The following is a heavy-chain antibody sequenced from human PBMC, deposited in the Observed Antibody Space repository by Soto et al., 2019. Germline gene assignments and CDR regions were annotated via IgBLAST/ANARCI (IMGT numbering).Heavy chain of an antibody. Sequence: QVQLVQSGPEVKKPGASVKVSCRASGYTFTNHGISWVRQAPGQGLEWVGWISTFHGNTDYAQKPQGRVTMTTDTSTSTAYMELRSLRSDDTAVYYCARDPNLSSWRKIDSWGQGTLVTVAS. D-gene: IGHD6-13*01. V-gene: IGHV1-18*01. J-gene: IGHJ4*02. CDR1: GYTFTNHG. CDR3: ARDPNLSSWRKIDS. CDR2: ISTFHGNT.